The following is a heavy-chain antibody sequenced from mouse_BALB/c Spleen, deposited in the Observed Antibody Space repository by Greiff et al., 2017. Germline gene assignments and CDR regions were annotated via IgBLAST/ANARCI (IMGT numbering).Heavy chain of an antibody. CDR3: ARDGSSPGWFAY. Sequence: DVQLQESGPGLVKPSQSLSLTCTVTGYSITSDYAWNWIRQFPGNKLEWMGYISYSGSTSYNPSLKSRISITRDTSKNQFFLQLNSVTTEDTATYYCARDGSSPGWFAYWGQGTLVTVSA. V-gene: IGHV3-2*02. J-gene: IGHJ3*01. D-gene: IGHD1-1*01. CDR1: GYSITSDYA. CDR2: ISYSGST.